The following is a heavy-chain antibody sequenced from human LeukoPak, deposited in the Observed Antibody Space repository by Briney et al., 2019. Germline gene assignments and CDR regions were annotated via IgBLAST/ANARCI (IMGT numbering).Heavy chain of an antibody. D-gene: IGHD3-10*01. V-gene: IGHV1-2*02. Sequence: ASLKVSCKASGYTFTGYYINWVRQAPGQGLEWMGWINPNSGGTNYAQKFQGRVTMTRDTSISTAYMELSRLRSDDTAVYYCARERVGAAITMVRGVLNNFDYWGQGTPVTVSS. CDR2: INPNSGGT. CDR1: GYTFTGYY. J-gene: IGHJ4*02. CDR3: ARERVGAAITMVRGVLNNFDY.